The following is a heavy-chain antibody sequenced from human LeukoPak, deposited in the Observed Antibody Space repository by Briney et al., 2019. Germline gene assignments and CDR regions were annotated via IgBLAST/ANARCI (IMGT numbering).Heavy chain of an antibody. CDR2: IYYSGST. V-gene: IGHV4-61*01. J-gene: IGHJ3*02. Sequence: SETLSLTCTVSGYSISSGYYWGWIRQPPGKGLEWIGYIYYSGSTNYNPSLKSRVTISVDTSKNQFSLKLSSVTAADTAVYYCAREPYDSSGYYAFDIWGQGTMVTVSS. D-gene: IGHD3-22*01. CDR1: GYSISSGYY. CDR3: AREPYDSSGYYAFDI.